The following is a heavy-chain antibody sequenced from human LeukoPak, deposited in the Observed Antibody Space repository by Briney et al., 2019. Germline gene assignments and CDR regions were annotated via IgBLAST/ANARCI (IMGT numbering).Heavy chain of an antibody. V-gene: IGHV3-53*01. CDR2: IYSGGST. CDR1: GFTFSSYA. CDR3: AREVVVVGATGGGFDY. Sequence: GGSLRLSCAASGFTFSSYAMSWVRQTPGKGLEWVSVIYSGGSTYYAESVKGRFIISRDNSKNTLYLQMNSLRAEDTAVYYCAREVVVVGATGGGFDYWGQGTLVTVSS. J-gene: IGHJ4*02. D-gene: IGHD1-26*01.